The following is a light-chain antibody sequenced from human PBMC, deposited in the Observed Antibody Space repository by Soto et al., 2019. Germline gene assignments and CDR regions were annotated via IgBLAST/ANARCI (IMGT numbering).Light chain of an antibody. J-gene: IGKJ5*01. CDR1: QSFRGL. V-gene: IGKV3-11*01. CDR2: DAY. CDR3: QKLHMCPIT. Sequence: EVVLTQSPGTLSLSPGERATLSCRASQSFRGLLAWYQQKPGQAPRLLIYDAYNRATGIPPRFSGSGSGTDFTLTISSLEPEDSAIYYCQKLHMCPITFGQGKRLEIK.